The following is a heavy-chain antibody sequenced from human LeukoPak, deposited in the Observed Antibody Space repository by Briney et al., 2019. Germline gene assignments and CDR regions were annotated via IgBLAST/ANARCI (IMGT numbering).Heavy chain of an antibody. V-gene: IGHV1-69*04. CDR3: AELQRYCSGGSCDFDY. D-gene: IGHD2-15*01. CDR2: IIAIVGIA. Sequence: ASVKVSCKASGGTFSSYAISWVRQAPGQGLEWVGRIIAIVGIANYAQTVRGRVTITADTPPSPAYMELSTLTSEDPAVYYCAELQRYCSGGSCDFDYWGQGTLVTVSS. CDR1: GGTFSSYA. J-gene: IGHJ4*02.